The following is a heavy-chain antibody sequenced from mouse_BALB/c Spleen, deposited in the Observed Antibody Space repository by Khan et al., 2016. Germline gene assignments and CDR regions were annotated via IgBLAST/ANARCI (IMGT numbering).Heavy chain of an antibody. J-gene: IGHJ4*01. CDR1: GFTFSSYT. CDR2: ISNGVGST. Sequence: EVELVESGGGLVQPGGSLKLSCAASGFTFSSYTMSWVRQTPEKRLEWVAYISNGVGSTYYPDTVKGRFTISRDNAKNTLYLQMSSLKSEDTAMYYCARKNAMDYWGQGTAVTVSS. CDR3: ARKNAMDY. V-gene: IGHV5-12-2*01.